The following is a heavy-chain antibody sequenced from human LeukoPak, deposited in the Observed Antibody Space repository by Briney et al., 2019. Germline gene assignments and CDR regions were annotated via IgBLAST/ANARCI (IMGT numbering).Heavy chain of an antibody. D-gene: IGHD6-19*01. V-gene: IGHV4-59*01. J-gene: IGHJ4*02. Sequence: SETLSLTCTVSGGSISIYYWNWIRQPPGKGLEWIGYIYNSGSSTIYNPSLKSRVTISVDTSKNQFSLRLSSVTAADTAVYYCVRVAGDSHSSGHMVIDYWGQGTLVLVSS. CDR2: IYNSGSST. CDR3: VRVAGDSHSSGHMVIDY. CDR1: GGSISIYY.